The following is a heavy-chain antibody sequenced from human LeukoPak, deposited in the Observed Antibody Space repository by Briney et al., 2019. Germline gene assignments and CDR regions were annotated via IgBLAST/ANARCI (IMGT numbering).Heavy chain of an antibody. CDR3: ARPSLRYFDWLPPEFDY. D-gene: IGHD3-9*01. CDR2: ISAYNGNT. J-gene: IGHJ4*02. CDR1: GYTFTSYG. Sequence: VASVKVSCKASGYTFTSYGISWVRQAPGQGLEWMGWISAYNGNTNYAQKLQGRVTMTTDTSTSTAYMELRSLRSDDTAVYYCARPSLRYFDWLPPEFDYWGQGTLVTVSS. V-gene: IGHV1-18*01.